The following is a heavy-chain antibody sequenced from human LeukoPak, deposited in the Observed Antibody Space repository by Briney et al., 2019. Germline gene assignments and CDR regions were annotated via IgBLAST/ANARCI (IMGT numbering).Heavy chain of an antibody. J-gene: IGHJ4*02. D-gene: IGHD1-26*01. V-gene: IGHV3-48*03. CDR1: GFTFSSYE. Sequence: GGSLRLSCAASGFTFSSYEMNWVRQAPGKGLEWVSYISSSGSTIYYADSVKGRFTISRDNAKNSVYLQMISLRDEDTAVYYCARDRASGALDYWGQGTLVTVSS. CDR3: ARDRASGALDY. CDR2: ISSSGSTI.